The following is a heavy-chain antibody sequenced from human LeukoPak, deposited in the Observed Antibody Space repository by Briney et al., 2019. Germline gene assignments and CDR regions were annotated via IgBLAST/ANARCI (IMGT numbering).Heavy chain of an antibody. J-gene: IGHJ4*02. CDR3: ATVVTPGGPFDY. Sequence: PSETLSLTCIVSGGSISSYYWSWIRQPPGKGLEWIGYIYYSGSTNYNPSLKSRVTISVDTSKNQFSLKLSSVTAADTAVYYCATVVTPGGPFDYWGQGTLVTVSS. CDR2: IYYSGST. CDR1: GGSISSYY. V-gene: IGHV4-59*08. D-gene: IGHD4-23*01.